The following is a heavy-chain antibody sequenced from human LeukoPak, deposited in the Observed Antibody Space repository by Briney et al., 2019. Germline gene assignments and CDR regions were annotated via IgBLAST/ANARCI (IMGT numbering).Heavy chain of an antibody. D-gene: IGHD3-3*01. CDR1: GFTFSGSA. J-gene: IGHJ3*02. V-gene: IGHV3-73*01. Sequence: GGSLRLSCAASGFTFSGSAMHWVRQASGKGLEWVGRIKSKANSYATAYAASVRGRFTISRDDSKNTAYLQMNSLKSEDTAVYYCAIVFAGVGPFDIWGHGTMVTVSS. CDR3: AIVFAGVGPFDI. CDR2: IKSKANSYAT.